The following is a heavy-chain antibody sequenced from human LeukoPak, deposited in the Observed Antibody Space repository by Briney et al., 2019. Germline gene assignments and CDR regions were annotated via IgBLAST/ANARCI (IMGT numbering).Heavy chain of an antibody. CDR1: GFTFSSYG. D-gene: IGHD6-6*01. CDR2: ISGSGGST. V-gene: IGHV3-23*01. J-gene: IGHJ4*02. Sequence: GRSLRLSCAASGFTFSSYGMHWVRQAPGKGLEWVSAISGSGGSTYYADSVKGRFTISRDNSKNTLYLQMNSLRAEDTAVYYCASPEYSSSMYYFDYWGQGTLVTVSS. CDR3: ASPEYSSSMYYFDY.